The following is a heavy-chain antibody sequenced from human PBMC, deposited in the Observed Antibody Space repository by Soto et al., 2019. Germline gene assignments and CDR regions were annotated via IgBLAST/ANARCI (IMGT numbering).Heavy chain of an antibody. CDR1: GYTFTSYG. CDR3: ARDLAAAGIYWYFDL. V-gene: IGHV1-18*04. J-gene: IGHJ2*01. CDR2: ISAYNGNT. Sequence: QVPLVQSGAEVKKPGASVKVSCKASGYTFTSYGISWVRQAPGQGLEWMGWISAYNGNTNYAQKLQGRVTMTTDTSTSTAYMELRSLRSDDTAVYYCARDLAAAGIYWYFDLWGRGTLVTVSS. D-gene: IGHD6-13*01.